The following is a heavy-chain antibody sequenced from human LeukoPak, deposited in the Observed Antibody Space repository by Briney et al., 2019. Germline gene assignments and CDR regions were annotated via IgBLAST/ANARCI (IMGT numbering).Heavy chain of an antibody. V-gene: IGHV3-48*01. CDR3: ARDLGATIFDFDY. CDR1: GFTFSTYT. CDR2: ISSIGSTI. J-gene: IGHJ4*02. Sequence: GGSLRLSCAASGFTFSTYTMNWVRQAPGKGLEWVSSISSIGSTIYYADSVKGRFTISRDNAKNSLYLQMNSLGVEDTAVYYCARDLGATIFDFDYWGQGTLVTVSS. D-gene: IGHD1-26*01.